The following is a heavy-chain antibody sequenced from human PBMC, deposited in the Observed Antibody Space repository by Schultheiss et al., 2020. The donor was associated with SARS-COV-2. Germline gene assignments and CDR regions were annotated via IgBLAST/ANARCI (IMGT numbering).Heavy chain of an antibody. CDR3: TAEFHGWSRNYPFDS. D-gene: IGHD3-3*01. CDR2: IKNKADGGTT. CDR1: GFRFSQAW. J-gene: IGHJ4*02. Sequence: GGPLRLSCAASGFRFSQAWMGWVRQAPAKGLEWVGRIKNKADGGTTDYPAPVKGRFTISRDDSKNTLFLQMNSLKNEDTGVYYCTAEFHGWSRNYPFDSWGQGTLVTVSS. V-gene: IGHV3-15*01.